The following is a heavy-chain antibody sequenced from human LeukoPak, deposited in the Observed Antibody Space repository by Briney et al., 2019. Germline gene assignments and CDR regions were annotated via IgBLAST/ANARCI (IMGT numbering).Heavy chain of an antibody. Sequence: ASVKVSCKASGYTFTTFGISWVRQAPGQGLEWMGWISGYNANTNYAQKLQGRVTMSTDTSTSTAYMELWSLRSDDTAVYYCARAGATVTTHFDYWGQGTLVTVSS. V-gene: IGHV1-18*01. CDR1: GYTFTTFG. CDR3: ARAGATVTTHFDY. CDR2: ISGYNANT. D-gene: IGHD4-17*01. J-gene: IGHJ4*02.